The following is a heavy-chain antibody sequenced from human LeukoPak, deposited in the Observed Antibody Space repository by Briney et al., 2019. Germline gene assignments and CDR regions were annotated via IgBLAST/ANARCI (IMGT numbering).Heavy chain of an antibody. V-gene: IGHV3-7*01. J-gene: IGHJ4*02. CDR3: AAWTDRGYSY. CDR1: GLNFRRSW. Sequence: GGSLSLSCTASGLNFRRSWMTWIRQAPGKGLEWVANINPDGDGMRFVDSVKGRFTMSRDNAQSSLHLQMNSLRVEDTAFYYCAAWTDRGYSYWGQGVLVTVSS. CDR2: INPDGDGM. D-gene: IGHD5-12*01.